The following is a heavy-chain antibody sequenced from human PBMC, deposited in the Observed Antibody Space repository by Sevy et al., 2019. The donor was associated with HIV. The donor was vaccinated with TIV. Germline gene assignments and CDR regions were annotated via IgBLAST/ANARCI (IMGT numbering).Heavy chain of an antibody. CDR2: ISSSVNTV. V-gene: IGHV3-48*03. J-gene: IGHJ3*02. D-gene: IGHD1-26*01. Sequence: GGSLRLSCAASGFTFSSYEMNWVRQAPGKGLEWVSYISSSVNTVYYADSVKGRFTISRDNAKNSLYLQMNSLRVEDTGLYYCAREGHPSREGDTFDIWGQGTMVTVSS. CDR3: AREGHPSREGDTFDI. CDR1: GFTFSSYE.